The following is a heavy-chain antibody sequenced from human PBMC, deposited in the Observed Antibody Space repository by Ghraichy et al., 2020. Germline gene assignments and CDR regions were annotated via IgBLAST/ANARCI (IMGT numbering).Heavy chain of an antibody. CDR3: ARGTYYYDSSGSD. V-gene: IGHV4-59*01. D-gene: IGHD3-22*01. J-gene: IGHJ4*02. CDR1: GGSISSYY. Sequence: SETLSLTFTVPGGSISSYYWSWIRQPPGKGLEWIGYTYYSGSTNYNPSLKSRVTISVDTSKNQFSLKLSSVTAADTAVYYCARGTYYYDSSGSDWGQGTLVTVSS. CDR2: TYYSGST.